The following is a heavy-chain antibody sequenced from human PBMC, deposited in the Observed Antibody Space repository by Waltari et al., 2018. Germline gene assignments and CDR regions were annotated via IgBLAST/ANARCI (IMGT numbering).Heavy chain of an antibody. CDR3: ARGDFRLSYYYMDV. V-gene: IGHV1-2*02. Sequence: QVQLVQSGAEVKKPGASVKVSCKASGYTFTGYHIHWVRQAPGQGLEWMGWISPNSGDTNYAQKFQGRVTMTRDTSTTTAYMELSRLTSDDTAVFYCARGDFRLSYYYMDVWGKGTTVTVSS. D-gene: IGHD3-3*01. J-gene: IGHJ6*03. CDR1: GYTFTGYH. CDR2: ISPNSGDT.